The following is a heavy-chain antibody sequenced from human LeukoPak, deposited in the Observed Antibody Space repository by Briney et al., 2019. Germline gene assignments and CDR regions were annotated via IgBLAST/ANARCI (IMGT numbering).Heavy chain of an antibody. V-gene: IGHV4-59*01. CDR1: GVSINNYF. J-gene: IGHJ4*02. CDR2: IYYTGRT. Sequence: SETMSLTCTVSGVSINNYFWSWIRQPPGKRLEWIGYIYYTGRTDDNPSLRSRVTLSLDTSKNQVSLKLSSVTAADTAVYYCAGRYYDYIAGMYYFDSWGQGTLVTVSS. D-gene: IGHD3-16*01. CDR3: AGRYYDYIAGMYYFDS.